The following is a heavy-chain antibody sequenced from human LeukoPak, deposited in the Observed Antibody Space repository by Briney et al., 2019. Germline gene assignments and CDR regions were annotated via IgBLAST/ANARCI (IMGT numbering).Heavy chain of an antibody. Sequence: PSQTLSLTCTVSGGSISSGGYYWSWIRQPPGKGLEWIGYIYHSGSTYYNPSLKSRVTISVDRSKNQFSLKLSSVTAADTAVYYCARHGGVSGTYFPPHHYGMDVWGQGTTVTVSS. CDR1: GGSISSGGYY. D-gene: IGHD3-16*01. CDR3: ARHGGVSGTYFPPHHYGMDV. V-gene: IGHV4-30-2*01. J-gene: IGHJ6*02. CDR2: IYHSGST.